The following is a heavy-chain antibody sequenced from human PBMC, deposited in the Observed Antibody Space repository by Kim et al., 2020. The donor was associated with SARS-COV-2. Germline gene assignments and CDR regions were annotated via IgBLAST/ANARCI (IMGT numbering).Heavy chain of an antibody. CDR3: AKSRELIWTNFDY. CDR1: GFTFSSYA. Sequence: GGSLRISCAASGFTFSSYAMSWVRQAPGKGLEWVSAISGSGGSTYYADSVKGRFTISRDNSKNTLYLQMNSLRAEDTAVYYCAKSRELIWTNFDYWGQGTLVTVSS. D-gene: IGHD3-10*01. V-gene: IGHV3-23*01. J-gene: IGHJ4*02. CDR2: ISGSGGST.